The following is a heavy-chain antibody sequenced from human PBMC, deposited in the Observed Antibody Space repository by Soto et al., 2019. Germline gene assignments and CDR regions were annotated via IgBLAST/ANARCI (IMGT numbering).Heavy chain of an antibody. Sequence: SETLSLTCTVSGFSSNNYCLSWVRQSPGKGLEWIGNIYYTGSAHYNPSLKSRITISVDTSKNQFSLKLTSVTAADTAVYYCARMDIVATTEVGVFDYWGQGTLVTVSS. CDR3: ARMDIVATTEVGVFDY. D-gene: IGHD5-12*01. V-gene: IGHV4-59*08. J-gene: IGHJ4*02. CDR1: GFSSNNYC. CDR2: IYYTGSA.